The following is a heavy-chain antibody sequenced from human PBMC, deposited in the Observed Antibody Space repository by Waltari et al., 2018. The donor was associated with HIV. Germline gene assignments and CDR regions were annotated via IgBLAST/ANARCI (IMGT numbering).Heavy chain of an antibody. CDR1: GFTVSSNY. D-gene: IGHD3-22*01. CDR3: ASSPSSGTRNDY. Sequence: EVQLVETGGGLIQPGGSLRLSCAASGFTVSSNYMSWVRQAPGNGLEWVSVIYSGGSTYYADSVKGRFTISRDNSKNTLYLQMNSLRAEDTAVYYCASSPSSGTRNDYWGQGTLVTVSS. CDR2: IYSGGST. J-gene: IGHJ4*02. V-gene: IGHV3-53*02.